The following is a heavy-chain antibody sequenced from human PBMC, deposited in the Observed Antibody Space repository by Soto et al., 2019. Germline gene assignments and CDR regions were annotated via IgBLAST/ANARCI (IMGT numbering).Heavy chain of an antibody. CDR2: IYHSGTT. CDR1: GGSISGYY. Sequence: QVQLQESGPGLVKPSKTLSLTCTVSGGSISGYYWIWIRQPPGKGLEWIGYIYHSGTTNYNPSLRSRVTMSVDTSKNQFSLKLSSVTAADTAVYYCAREAMLTGFYDYWGQGTLVTVSS. J-gene: IGHJ4*02. D-gene: IGHD3-9*01. CDR3: AREAMLTGFYDY. V-gene: IGHV4-59*01.